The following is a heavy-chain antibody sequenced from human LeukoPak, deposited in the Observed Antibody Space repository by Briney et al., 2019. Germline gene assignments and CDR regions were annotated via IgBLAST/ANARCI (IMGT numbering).Heavy chain of an antibody. J-gene: IGHJ4*02. D-gene: IGHD6-19*01. CDR1: GFTFSTYA. CDR3: AKASITVAGTYFDY. Sequence: QPGASLRLSCAASGFTFSTYAMNWVRQAPGKGLEWVSVISNSGGSTVYADSVNGRFTISRDNSKNTLYLQVKSLRAEDTAVYYCAKASITVAGTYFDYWGQGTLVTVSS. V-gene: IGHV3-23*01. CDR2: ISNSGGST.